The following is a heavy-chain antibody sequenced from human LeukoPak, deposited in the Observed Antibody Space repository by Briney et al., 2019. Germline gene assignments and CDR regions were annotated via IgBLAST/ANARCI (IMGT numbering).Heavy chain of an antibody. J-gene: IGHJ6*03. CDR3: AGAHYGGDYYYYYYMDV. Sequence: PSETLSLTCTVSGYSISSGYYWGWIRQPPGKGLEWIGSIYHSGSTYYNPSLKSRVTISVDTSKNQFSLKLSSVTAADTAVYYCAGAHYGGDYYYYYYMDVWGKGTTVTVSS. V-gene: IGHV4-38-2*02. CDR1: GYSISSGYY. CDR2: IYHSGST. D-gene: IGHD4-23*01.